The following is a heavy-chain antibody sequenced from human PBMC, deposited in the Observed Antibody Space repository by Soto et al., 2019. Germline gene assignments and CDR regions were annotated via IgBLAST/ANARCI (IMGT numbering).Heavy chain of an antibody. J-gene: IGHJ4*02. Sequence: QVQLVQSGAEVKKPGSSVKVSCKASGGTFSSYAISWVRQAPGQGLEWMGGIIPISGTANYAQKFQGRVTITADESTSTAYMELSSLRSEDTAVYYCARSGGGYSSSWYVLDYWGQGTLVTVSS. D-gene: IGHD6-13*01. CDR1: GGTFSSYA. V-gene: IGHV1-69*01. CDR2: IIPISGTA. CDR3: ARSGGGYSSSWYVLDY.